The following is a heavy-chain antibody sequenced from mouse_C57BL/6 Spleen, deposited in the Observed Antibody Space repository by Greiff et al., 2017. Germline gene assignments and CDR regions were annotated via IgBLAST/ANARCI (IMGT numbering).Heavy chain of an antibody. Sequence: EVQLVESGEGLVKPGGSLKLSCAASGFTFSSYAMSWVRQTPEKRLEWVAYISSGGDYIYYADTVKGRFTISRDNARNTLYLQMSSLKSEDTAMYYCTRVITTVVEPPYFDVWGTGTTVTVSS. V-gene: IGHV5-9-1*02. J-gene: IGHJ1*03. D-gene: IGHD1-1*01. CDR1: GFTFSSYA. CDR2: ISSGGDYI. CDR3: TRVITTVVEPPYFDV.